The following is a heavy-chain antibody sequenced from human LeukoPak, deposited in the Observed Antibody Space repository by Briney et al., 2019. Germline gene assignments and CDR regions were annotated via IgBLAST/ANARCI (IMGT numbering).Heavy chain of an antibody. CDR2: IIPIFGIA. V-gene: IGHV1-69*04. J-gene: IGHJ5*02. CDR3: ARGGRDYGDYDNWFDP. CDR1: GGTFSSYA. D-gene: IGHD4-17*01. Sequence: SVKVSCKASGGTFSSYAISWVRQAPGQGLEWMGRIIPIFGIANYAQKFQGGVTITADKSTSTAYMELSSLRSEDTAVYYCARGGRDYGDYDNWFDPWGQGTLVTVSS.